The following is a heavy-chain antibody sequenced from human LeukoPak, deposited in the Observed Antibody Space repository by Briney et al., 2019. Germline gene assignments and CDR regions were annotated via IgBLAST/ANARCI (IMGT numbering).Heavy chain of an antibody. Sequence: SETLSLTCTVSGGSISRYYWSWIRQPAGKGLEWIGYIYYSGSTNYNPSLKSRVTISVDTSKNQFSLKLSSVTAADTAVYYCARVGSSWYDAYYYYMDVWGKGTTVTISS. CDR3: ARVGSSWYDAYYYYMDV. V-gene: IGHV4-59*01. J-gene: IGHJ6*03. D-gene: IGHD6-13*01. CDR2: IYYSGST. CDR1: GGSISRYY.